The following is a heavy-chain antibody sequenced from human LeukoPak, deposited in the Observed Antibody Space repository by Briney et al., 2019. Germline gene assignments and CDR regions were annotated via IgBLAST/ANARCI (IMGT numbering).Heavy chain of an antibody. D-gene: IGHD6-13*01. CDR3: ARPGIAAAGTAHYFDS. Sequence: PSETLSLTCAVYGGSFSDYYWSWIRQPPGKGLEWIGEINHSGSTNYNPSLKSRVTISVDTSKNQFSLKLSSVTAADTAVYYCARPGIAAAGTAHYFDSWGQGVLVTVSS. CDR2: INHSGST. CDR1: GGSFSDYY. J-gene: IGHJ4*02. V-gene: IGHV4-34*01.